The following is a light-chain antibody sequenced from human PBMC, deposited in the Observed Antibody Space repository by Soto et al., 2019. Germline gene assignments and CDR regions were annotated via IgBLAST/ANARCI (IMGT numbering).Light chain of an antibody. J-gene: IGKJ1*01. CDR1: QSVSSSY. Sequence: DIVLTQSPGTLSLSPGERATLSCRASQSVSSSYLAWYQQKRGQAHRLLIYGASSRATGIPDRFSGSGSGTDFTLTISRLEPEDFAVYYCQQYGSSRTFGQGTKVEIK. CDR3: QQYGSSRT. V-gene: IGKV3-20*01. CDR2: GAS.